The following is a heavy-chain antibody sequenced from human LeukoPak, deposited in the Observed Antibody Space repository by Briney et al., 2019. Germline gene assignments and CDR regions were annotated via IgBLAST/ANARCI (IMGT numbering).Heavy chain of an antibody. V-gene: IGHV3-21*05. CDR2: ISASTTLK. Sequence: GGSLRLSCAASGFTFSSYNMNWVRQAPGKGLEWVSCISASTTLKYYADSVKGRVTISRDNAENSLYLQMNSLRAEDTAVYYCGVDGGYWGQGTLVTVSS. D-gene: IGHD2-15*01. CDR1: GFTFSSYN. CDR3: GVDGGY. J-gene: IGHJ4*02.